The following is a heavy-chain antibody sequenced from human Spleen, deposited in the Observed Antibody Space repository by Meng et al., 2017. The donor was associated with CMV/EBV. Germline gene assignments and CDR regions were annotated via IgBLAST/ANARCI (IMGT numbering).Heavy chain of an antibody. CDR1: GGSISSGGYY. V-gene: IGHV4-31*03. CDR2: IYYSGST. D-gene: IGHD4-23*01. Sequence: CTVSGGSISSGGYYWSWIRQHPGKGLEWIGYIYYSGSTYYNPSLKSRVTISVDTSKNQFSLKLSSVTAADTAVYYCATGGNTQLDYWGQGTLVTVSS. CDR3: ATGGNTQLDY. J-gene: IGHJ4*02.